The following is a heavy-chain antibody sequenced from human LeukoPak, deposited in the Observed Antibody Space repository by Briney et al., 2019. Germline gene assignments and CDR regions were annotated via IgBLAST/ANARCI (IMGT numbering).Heavy chain of an antibody. V-gene: IGHV3-30*18. D-gene: IGHD1-26*01. CDR1: GFTFSSYG. J-gene: IGHJ4*02. Sequence: GGSLRLSCAASGFTFSSYGMHWVRQAPGKGLEWVAVISYDGSNKYYADSVKGRFTISRDNSKNTLYLQMNSLRAEDTDVYYCAKGDTTWELPHDYWGQGTLVTVSS. CDR3: AKGDTTWELPHDY. CDR2: ISYDGSNK.